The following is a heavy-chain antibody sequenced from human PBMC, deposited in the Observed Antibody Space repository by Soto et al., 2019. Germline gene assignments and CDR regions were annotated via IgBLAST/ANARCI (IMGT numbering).Heavy chain of an antibody. D-gene: IGHD1-26*01. J-gene: IGHJ4*02. V-gene: IGHV3-30*18. CDR3: AKDSGEWELNFDY. CDR2: ISYDGSNK. Sequence: QVQLVESGGGVVQPGRSLRLPCAASGFTFSSYGMHWVRQAPGKGLEWVAVISYDGSNKYYADSVKGRFTISRDNSKNTLYLQMNSLRAEDTAVYYCAKDSGEWELNFDYWGQGTLVTVSS. CDR1: GFTFSSYG.